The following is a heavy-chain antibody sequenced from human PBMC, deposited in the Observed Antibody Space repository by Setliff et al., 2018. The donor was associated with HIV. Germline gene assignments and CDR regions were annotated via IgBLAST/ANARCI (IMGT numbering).Heavy chain of an antibody. D-gene: IGHD3-9*01. CDR3: ARQRDYDILTGRNDAFDI. J-gene: IGHJ3*02. Sequence: PGESLKISCKGSGYSFTSYWIGWVRQMPGKGLEWMGIIYPADSESRYSPSFQGQVTISADKSITTAYLQWSSLKASDTAMYYCARQRDYDILTGRNDAFDIWGQGTMVTVSS. V-gene: IGHV5-51*01. CDR2: IYPADSES. CDR1: GYSFTSYW.